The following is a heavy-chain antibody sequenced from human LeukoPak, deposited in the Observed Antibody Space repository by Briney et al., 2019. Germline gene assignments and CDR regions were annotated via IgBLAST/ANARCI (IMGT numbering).Heavy chain of an antibody. J-gene: IGHJ4*02. D-gene: IGHD3-9*01. V-gene: IGHV4-39*01. Sequence: ETLSLTCTVSGGSISSSSYYWGWIRQPPGKGLEWIGSIYYSGSTYYNPSLKSRVTISVDTSKNQFSLKLSSVTAADTAVYYCARLVRRPPAFEDYWGQGTLVTVSS. CDR2: IYYSGST. CDR3: ARLVRRPPAFEDY. CDR1: GGSISSSSYY.